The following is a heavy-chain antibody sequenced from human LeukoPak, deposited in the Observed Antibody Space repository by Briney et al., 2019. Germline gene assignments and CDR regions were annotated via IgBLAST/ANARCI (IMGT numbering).Heavy chain of an antibody. J-gene: IGHJ3*01. CDR2: ISQDESNK. D-gene: IGHD6-19*01. CDR1: GFTFSSYA. Sequence: GGSLRLSCAASGFTFSSYAMSWVRQAPGKGLEWVALISQDESNKEYAASARGRFTISRDISKNTVYLQMDSLRLEETAIYYCAREGFSSGRAGTFDVWGQGTMVTVSP. V-gene: IGHV3-30*03. CDR3: AREGFSSGRAGTFDV.